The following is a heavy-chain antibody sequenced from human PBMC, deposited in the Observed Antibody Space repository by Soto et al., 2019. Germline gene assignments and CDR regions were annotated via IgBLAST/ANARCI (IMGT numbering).Heavy chain of an antibody. V-gene: IGHV3-23*01. CDR3: TRSGRFNYVFDV. D-gene: IGHD3-16*01. CDR2: LSGMGGSA. Sequence: EVQVLESGGGLVQPGGSLRLSCVASGFTFTNYAMSWVRQAPGKGLEWVSGLSGMGGSAHYADSVKGRFTISKDNSKNTLYLQLNTLRAEDTAVYYCTRSGRFNYVFDVWGQGTMVIVSS. J-gene: IGHJ3*01. CDR1: GFTFTNYA.